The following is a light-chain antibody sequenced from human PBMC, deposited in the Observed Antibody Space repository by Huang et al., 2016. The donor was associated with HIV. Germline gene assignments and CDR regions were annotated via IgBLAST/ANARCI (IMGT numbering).Light chain of an antibody. CDR2: AAS. Sequence: DIQMTQSPSSLSASVGDRVTITCRASQSISTYLNWYQQKVGKAPKILIYAASTLQSGVPSRFTGSGSGTEFTLTISSLQPEDFASYFCQQSYSTVFTFGPGTKVDVK. J-gene: IGKJ3*01. CDR3: QQSYSTVFT. V-gene: IGKV1-39*01. CDR1: QSISTY.